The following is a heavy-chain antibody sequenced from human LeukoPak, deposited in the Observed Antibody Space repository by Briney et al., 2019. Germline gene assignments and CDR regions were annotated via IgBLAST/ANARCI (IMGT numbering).Heavy chain of an antibody. CDR2: ISAYNGNT. D-gene: IGHD6-6*01. Sequence: GASVKVSCKASGYTFTSYGISWVRQAPGQGLEWMGWISAYNGNTNYAQKLQGRVTMTTDTSTSTAYMELRSLRSDDTAVYYCALLGPFYSSSPQGYDYWGQGTLVTVSS. CDR1: GYTFTSYG. J-gene: IGHJ4*02. V-gene: IGHV1-18*01. CDR3: ALLGPFYSSSPQGYDY.